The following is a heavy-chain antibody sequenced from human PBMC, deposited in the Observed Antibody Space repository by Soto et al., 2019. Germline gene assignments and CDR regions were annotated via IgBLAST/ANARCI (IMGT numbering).Heavy chain of an antibody. CDR3: TRDPGTGYYDSSGYYYD. CDR2: INSDGSSA. V-gene: IGHV3-74*01. Sequence: EVQLVESGGGLVQPGGSLRLSCAASGFTLSYYWMHWVRQAPGKGLVWVSRINSDGSSATYADSVKGRFTISRDNAKNTLYLQINSLRVEDTAVYYCTRDPGTGYYDSSGYYYDWGQGTLVTVSS. J-gene: IGHJ4*02. CDR1: GFTLSYYW. D-gene: IGHD3-22*01.